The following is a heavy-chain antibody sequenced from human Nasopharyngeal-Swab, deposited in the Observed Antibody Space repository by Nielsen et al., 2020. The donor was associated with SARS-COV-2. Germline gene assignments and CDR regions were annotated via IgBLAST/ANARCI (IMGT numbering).Heavy chain of an antibody. J-gene: IGHJ5*02. D-gene: IGHD2-21*01. V-gene: IGHV1-24*01. CDR2: FDPEDGET. CDR3: ATGFAFRPNWFDP. Sequence: ASVKVSCKASGYTLTELSMHWVRQAPGKGLEWMGGFDPEDGETIYAQKFQGRVTMTEDTSTDTAYMELSSLRSEDTAVYYCATGFAFRPNWFDPWGQGTLVTVSS. CDR1: GYTLTELS.